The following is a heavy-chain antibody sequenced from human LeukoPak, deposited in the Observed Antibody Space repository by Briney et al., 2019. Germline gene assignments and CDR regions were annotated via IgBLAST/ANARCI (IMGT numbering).Heavy chain of an antibody. CDR2: IRSKAHGGTT. D-gene: IGHD3-3*01. J-gene: IGHJ3*02. V-gene: IGHV3-49*04. CDR1: GFNFGDYA. Sequence: GGSLSLLCRASGFNFGDYAMSWARQAPGKGLEWVGFIRSKAHGGTTEFAASVKGRFTISRDDYKSIAYLQMNSLKTEDTAVYYCSRHYAFRSDRRSQNAFESWGKGTMVTVSS. CDR3: SRHYAFRSDRRSQNAFES.